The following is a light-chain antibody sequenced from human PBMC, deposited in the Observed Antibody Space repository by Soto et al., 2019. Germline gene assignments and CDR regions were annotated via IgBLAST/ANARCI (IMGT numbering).Light chain of an antibody. CDR1: SSDVGGYNF. J-gene: IGLJ1*01. CDR3: SSNTAYNTRV. Sequence: QSALTQPASVSGSPGQSITISCTGTSSDVGGYNFVSWYQQHPGEAPKLIIHEVTNRPSGVSDRFSGSKSGNTASLTTSGLQAYDEDDYYCSSNTAYNTRVFGSGTKVPVL. CDR2: EVT. V-gene: IGLV2-14*01.